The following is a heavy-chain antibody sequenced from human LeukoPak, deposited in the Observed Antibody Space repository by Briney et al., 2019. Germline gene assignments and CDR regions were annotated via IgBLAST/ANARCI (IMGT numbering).Heavy chain of an antibody. V-gene: IGHV5-51*01. J-gene: IGHJ4*02. D-gene: IGHD3-22*01. Sequence: GESLKISCKGSGYSFSTYWIAWVRQMPGKGLEWMGSIYPGDSDTKYSPSFQGQVTISADKSIPTAYLQWSNLKASDTAMYYCAVNYGTTAYSYDCWGQGTLVTVSS. CDR3: AVNYGTTAYSYDC. CDR1: GYSFSTYW. CDR2: IYPGDSDT.